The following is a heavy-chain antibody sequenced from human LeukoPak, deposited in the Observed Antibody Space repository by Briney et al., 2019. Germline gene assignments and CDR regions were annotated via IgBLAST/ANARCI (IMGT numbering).Heavy chain of an antibody. V-gene: IGHV6-1*01. CDR2: TYYRSKWYN. J-gene: IGHJ5*02. D-gene: IGHD3-22*01. CDR1: GDSVSSNSAA. CDR3: ARDLRLGYYDSSGFFNRFDP. Sequence: SQTLSLTCAISGDSVSSNSAAWNWIRQSPSRGLEWLGRTYYRSKWYNDYAVFVKSRITINPDTSKNQFSLQLNSVTPEDTAVYYCARDLRLGYYDSSGFFNRFDPWGQGTLVTVSS.